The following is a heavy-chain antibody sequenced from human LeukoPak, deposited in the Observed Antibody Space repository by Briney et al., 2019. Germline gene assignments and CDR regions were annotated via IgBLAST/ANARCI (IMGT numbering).Heavy chain of an antibody. V-gene: IGHV3-23*01. CDR1: GFTFSSYA. D-gene: IGHD1-7*01. J-gene: IGHJ5*02. CDR2: ISGSGGST. CDR3: AKPPPVYHNWNYGETRRENWFDP. Sequence: RTGGSLRLSCAAPGFTFSSYAMSWVRQAPGKGLEWVSAISGSGGSTYYADSVKGRLTISRDNSKNTLYLQMNSLRAEDTAVYYCAKPPPVYHNWNYGETRRENWFDPWGQGTLVTVSS.